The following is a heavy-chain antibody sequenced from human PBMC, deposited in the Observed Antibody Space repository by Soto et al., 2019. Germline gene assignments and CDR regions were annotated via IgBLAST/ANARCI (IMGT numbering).Heavy chain of an antibody. D-gene: IGHD3-22*01. V-gene: IGHV4-59*01. CDR3: ARTYDSSGPHPGGYAFDI. CDR2: IYYSGSI. J-gene: IGHJ3*02. Sequence: PSETLSLTCTVSGGSISSYYWSWIRQPPGKGLEWIVYIYYSGSINYNPSLKSRVTISVDTSKNQLSLKLSSVTAADTAVYYCARTYDSSGPHPGGYAFDIWGQGTMVTIS. CDR1: GGSISSYY.